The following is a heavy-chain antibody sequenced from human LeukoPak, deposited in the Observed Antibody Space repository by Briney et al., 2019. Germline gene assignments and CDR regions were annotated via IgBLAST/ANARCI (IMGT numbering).Heavy chain of an antibody. CDR2: IRYDGSNK. Sequence: GVSLRLSCAASGFTFSSYGMHWARQAPGKGLEWVAFIRYDGSNKYYADSVKGRFTISRDNSKNTLYLQMNSLRAEDTAVYYCAKGLNWGSWYFGYWGQGTLVTVSS. V-gene: IGHV3-30*02. CDR1: GFTFSSYG. CDR3: AKGLNWGSWYFGY. D-gene: IGHD7-27*01. J-gene: IGHJ4*02.